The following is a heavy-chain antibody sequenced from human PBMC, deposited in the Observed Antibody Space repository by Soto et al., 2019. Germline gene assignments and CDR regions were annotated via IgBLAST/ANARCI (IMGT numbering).Heavy chain of an antibody. D-gene: IGHD3-3*01. CDR1: GSPFSSYA. J-gene: IGHJ6*01. CDR3: GILPLLTPISLRRYYHMGA. V-gene: IGHV3-23*01. Sequence: WYLRLCCAVSGSPFSSYAMIWVRQAPGKGLELVAGIIGSGGTTYYADSVKGRFTISRDNSKNTLWLQMSSLWADDTAVYYCGILPLLTPISLRRYYHMGACGQRSRFTASS. CDR2: IIGSGGTT.